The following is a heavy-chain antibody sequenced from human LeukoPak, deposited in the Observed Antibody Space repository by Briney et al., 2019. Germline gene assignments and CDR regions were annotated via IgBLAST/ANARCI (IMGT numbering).Heavy chain of an antibody. CDR2: IWYDGSNK. CDR1: GFTFSSYD. V-gene: IGHV3-33*06. Sequence: GGSLRVSCAVSGFTFSSYDMHWVRQAPAKGLEWVTVIWYDGSNKYYADSVKGRFTISRDNSKITLYLQMNSLRAEDTAVYYCAKGSEYSSSVFDYWGQGTLVTVSS. D-gene: IGHD6-6*01. CDR3: AKGSEYSSSVFDY. J-gene: IGHJ4*02.